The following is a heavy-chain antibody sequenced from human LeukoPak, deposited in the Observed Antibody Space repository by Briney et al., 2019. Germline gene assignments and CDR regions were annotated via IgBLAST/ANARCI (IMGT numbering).Heavy chain of an antibody. V-gene: IGHV4-4*02. D-gene: IGHD3-10*01. Sequence: SETLSLTCAVSGGSISSSNWWSWVRQPPGKGLEWIGEIYHSGSTNYNPSLKGRVAISVDKSKNQFSLKLSSVTAADTAVYYCASSPNPTMVRGNYYGMDVWGQGTTVTVSS. CDR2: IYHSGST. CDR1: GGSISSSNW. J-gene: IGHJ6*02. CDR3: ASSPNPTMVRGNYYGMDV.